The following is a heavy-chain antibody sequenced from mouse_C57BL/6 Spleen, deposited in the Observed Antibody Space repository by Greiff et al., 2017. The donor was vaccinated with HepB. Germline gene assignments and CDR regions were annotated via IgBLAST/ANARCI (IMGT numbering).Heavy chain of an antibody. CDR2: IYPRSGNT. CDR3: AVRRGPYYAMDY. V-gene: IGHV1-81*01. Sequence: QVQLKQSGAELARPGASVKLSCKASGYTFTSYGISWVKQRTGQGLEWIGEIYPRSGNTYYNEKFKGKATLTADKSSSTAYMELRSLTSEDSAVYFCAVRRGPYYAMDYWGQGTSVTVSS. J-gene: IGHJ4*01. D-gene: IGHD1-1*01. CDR1: GYTFTSYG.